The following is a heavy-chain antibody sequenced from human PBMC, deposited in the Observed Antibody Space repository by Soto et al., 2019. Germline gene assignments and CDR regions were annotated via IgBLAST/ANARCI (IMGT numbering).Heavy chain of an antibody. CDR2: INHSGST. CDR1: GGSFSGYY. V-gene: IGHV4-34*01. Sequence: QVQLQQWGAGLLKPSETLSLTCAVYGGSFSGYYWSWIRQPPGKGLEWIGEINHSGSTNYNPSLKSRVXXSXDXXKNQFSLKLSSVTAADTAVYYCARGGGRAVAGTDYWGQGTLVTVSS. J-gene: IGHJ4*02. CDR3: ARGGGRAVAGTDY. D-gene: IGHD6-19*01.